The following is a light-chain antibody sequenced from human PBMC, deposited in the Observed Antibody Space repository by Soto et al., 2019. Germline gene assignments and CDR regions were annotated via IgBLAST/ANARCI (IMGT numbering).Light chain of an antibody. Sequence: EIVLTQSPATLSLSPGERATLSCRASQSVSSYLACYQQKPGQAPRILIYDAYNRATGIPAEFSGSGSGTDFTLTICSLEPEELAVYFGQQHSNWINLGPGTRMEMK. V-gene: IGKV3-11*01. CDR3: QQHSNWIN. J-gene: IGKJ5*01. CDR2: DAY. CDR1: QSVSSY.